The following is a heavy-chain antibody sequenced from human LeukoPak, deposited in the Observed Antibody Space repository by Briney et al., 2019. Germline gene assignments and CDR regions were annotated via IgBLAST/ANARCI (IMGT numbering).Heavy chain of an antibody. CDR1: GFTFSSYG. CDR2: IRYDGSNK. V-gene: IGHV3-30*02. J-gene: IGHJ4*02. CDR3: AKDHYSNYDTDY. Sequence: PGGSLRLSCAASGFTFSSYGMHWVRQAPGEGLEWVAFIRYDGSNKYYADSVKGRFTISRDNSKNTLYLQMNSLRAEDTAVYYCAKDHYSNYDTDYWGQGTLVTVSS. D-gene: IGHD4-11*01.